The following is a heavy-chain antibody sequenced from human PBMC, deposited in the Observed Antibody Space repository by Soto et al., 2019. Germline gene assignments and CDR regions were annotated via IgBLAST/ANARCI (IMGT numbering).Heavy chain of an antibody. J-gene: IGHJ6*02. CDR1: GYTFTSYD. V-gene: IGHV1-8*01. Sequence: QVQLVQSGAEVKKPGASVKVSCKASGYTFTSYDINWVRQATGQGLEWMGWMNPNSGNTGYAQKFKGRVTMTRNTSIGTAYMELSSLRSEDTAVYYCARETTGTTSMDVWGQGTTVTVSS. D-gene: IGHD1-1*01. CDR2: MNPNSGNT. CDR3: ARETTGTTSMDV.